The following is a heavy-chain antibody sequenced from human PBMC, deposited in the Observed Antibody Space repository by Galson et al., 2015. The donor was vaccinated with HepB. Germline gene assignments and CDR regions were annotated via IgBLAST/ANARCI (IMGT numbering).Heavy chain of an antibody. D-gene: IGHD3-10*01. CDR1: GFTFSSYW. CDR3: ARVRGDLYDPRTYYFDY. CDR2: VKEDGSEK. J-gene: IGHJ4*02. Sequence: SLRLSCAASGFTFSSYWLSWVRQAPGKGLECVANVKEDGSEKYFVGSVKGRFTISRDNARNSLYLRMNSLRAEDTAVYYCARVRGDLYDPRTYYFDYWGQGTLVTVSS. V-gene: IGHV3-7*03.